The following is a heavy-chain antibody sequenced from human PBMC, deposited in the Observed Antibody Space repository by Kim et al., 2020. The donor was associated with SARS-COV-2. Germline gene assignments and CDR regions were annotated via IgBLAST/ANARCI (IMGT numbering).Heavy chain of an antibody. CDR3: AKDRLGAVGGRFIFSAFDY. D-gene: IGHD1-26*01. V-gene: IGHV3-30*18. Sequence: GGSLRLSCAASRFTFSSYGIHWVRQAPGKGLEWVAVISYDGSNYYYADSVKGRFTISRDNSKNTVYLQMNSLSAEDTAVYYCAKDRLGAVGGRFIFSAFDYWGQGTLVTVSS. CDR2: ISYDGSNY. J-gene: IGHJ4*02. CDR1: RFTFSSYG.